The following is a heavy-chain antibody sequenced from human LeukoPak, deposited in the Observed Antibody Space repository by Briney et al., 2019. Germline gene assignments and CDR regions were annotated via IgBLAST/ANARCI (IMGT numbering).Heavy chain of an antibody. V-gene: IGHV3-23*01. CDR3: AKEPLSIFVGTFDY. J-gene: IGHJ4*02. D-gene: IGHD2-21*01. CDR1: GFTFSGYA. CDR2: ISGSGGST. Sequence: GGSLRLSCAASGFTFSGYAMSWVRQAPGKGLEWVSAISGSGGSTYYADSVKGRFTISRDSSKNTLYLQMNSLRAEDTAVYYCAKEPLSIFVGTFDYWGQGTLVTVSS.